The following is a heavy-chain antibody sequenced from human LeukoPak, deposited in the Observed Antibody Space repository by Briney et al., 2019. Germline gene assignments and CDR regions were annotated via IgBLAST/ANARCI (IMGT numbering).Heavy chain of an antibody. Sequence: GGSLRLSCAASGFTFNNYAMNWVRQAPGKGLGWVSSISGGGETTYYADSAKGRFTISRDNSQNTLYLQMNSLRAEDTAVYYCAKDRDYYGSGSYRYWGQGTLVTVSS. CDR1: GFTFNNYA. J-gene: IGHJ4*02. D-gene: IGHD3-10*01. V-gene: IGHV3-23*01. CDR3: AKDRDYYGSGSYRY. CDR2: ISGGGETT.